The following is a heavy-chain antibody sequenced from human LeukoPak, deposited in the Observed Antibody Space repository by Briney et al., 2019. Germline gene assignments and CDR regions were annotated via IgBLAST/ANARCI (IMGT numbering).Heavy chain of an antibody. Sequence: GGSLRLSCAASGFIFYDCTMNWVRQAPGKGLEWVSLISGDGGSIYYANSVKGRFTISRDNSKDTVYLEMNSLRTEDTALYYCVKEAGGQWLLMDKWGQGTLVTVS. J-gene: IGHJ4*02. D-gene: IGHD6-19*01. CDR1: GFIFYDCT. CDR3: VKEAGGQWLLMDK. V-gene: IGHV3-43*01. CDR2: ISGDGGSI.